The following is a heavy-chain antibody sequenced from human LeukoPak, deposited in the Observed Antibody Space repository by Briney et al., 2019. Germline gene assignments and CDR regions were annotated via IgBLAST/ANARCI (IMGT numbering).Heavy chain of an antibody. V-gene: IGHV1-2*02. CDR3: ARDDVLTGPHSGGGTSEEFDP. CDR1: GYTFSAYY. J-gene: IGHJ5*02. CDR2: INPNSGGT. D-gene: IGHD3-9*01. Sequence: ASVKVSCKAFGYTFSAYYMHWVRQAPGQGLEWMGWINPNSGGTNYAQKFQGRVTMTRDTSINTAYMELSRLRSDATAVYYCARDDVLTGPHSGGGTSEEFDPWGQGTLVTVSS.